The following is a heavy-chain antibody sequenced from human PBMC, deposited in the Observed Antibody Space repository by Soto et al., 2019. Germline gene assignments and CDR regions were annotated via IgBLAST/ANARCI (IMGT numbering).Heavy chain of an antibody. CDR1: GFTFSSYA. CDR2: ISYDGSNK. V-gene: IGHV3-30-3*01. Sequence: GGPLRLSCAASGFTFSSYAMHWVRQAPGKGLEWVAVISYDGSNKYYADSVKGRFTISRDNSKNTLYLQMNSLRAEDTAVYYCARKKTGEQDAFDIWGQGTMVTVSS. CDR3: ARKKTGEQDAFDI. J-gene: IGHJ3*02. D-gene: IGHD1-1*01.